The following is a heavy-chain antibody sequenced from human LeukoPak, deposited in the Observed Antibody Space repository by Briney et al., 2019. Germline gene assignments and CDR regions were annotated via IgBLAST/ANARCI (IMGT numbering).Heavy chain of an antibody. V-gene: IGHV3-64D*06. J-gene: IGHJ3*02. CDR3: VKALTDDAFDI. CDR2: ISRNGDTT. CDR1: GFTFSTFP. Sequence: PGGSLRLSCSASGFTFSTFPMHWVRQAPGKGLEYFSAISRNGDTTYYADSVKGRFTISRDNSKNTLYLQMCSLRPEDTAVYYCVKALTDDAFDIWGQGTMVTVSS.